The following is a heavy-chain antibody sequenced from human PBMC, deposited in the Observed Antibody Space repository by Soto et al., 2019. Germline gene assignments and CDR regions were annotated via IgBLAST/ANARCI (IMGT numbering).Heavy chain of an antibody. CDR1: RDTFTSYY. CDR3: ARPSGGNFGIIIEGTNWFAP. J-gene: IGHJ5*02. Sequence: GASVKVSCKAPRDTFTSYYINWVRQAPGQGLGWMGVINPHGGSTAYAQKFKGRVTLTRDTSASTVYMEVSSLTSEDTAMYYCARPSGGNFGIIIEGTNWFAPWGQGTLVTVSS. D-gene: IGHD1-26*01. V-gene: IGHV1-46*01. CDR2: INPHGGST.